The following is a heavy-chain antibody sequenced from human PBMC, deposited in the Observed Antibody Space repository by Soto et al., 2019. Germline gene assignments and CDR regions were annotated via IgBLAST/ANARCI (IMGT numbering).Heavy chain of an antibody. CDR2: ISFDGSNK. CDR1: GFTFTSYG. V-gene: IGHV3-30*18. CDR3: AKDILGLAATASAFDI. J-gene: IGHJ3*02. D-gene: IGHD6-19*01. Sequence: PGGSLRLSCAASGFTFTSYGIHWVRQAPGKGLEWVAVISFDGSNKDYADSVKGRFTISRDNSRNTLYLQMNSLRAEDTAVYYCAKDILGLAATASAFDIWGQGTMVTVSS.